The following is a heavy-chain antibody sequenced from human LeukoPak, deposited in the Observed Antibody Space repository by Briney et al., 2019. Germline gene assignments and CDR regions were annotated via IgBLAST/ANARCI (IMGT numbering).Heavy chain of an antibody. V-gene: IGHV4-59*01. D-gene: IGHD5-18*01. CDR2: IYYSGST. J-gene: IGHJ3*02. Sequence: PSETLSLTCTVCGGSMSSYYWSWIRQPPGKGLEGIGYIYYSGSTNYNPSLKSRVTISVDTSKNQFSLKLSSVSAADTAVYYCARVGYSYGGDAFYISGQGTMVTVSS. CDR1: GGSMSSYY. CDR3: ARVGYSYGGDAFYI.